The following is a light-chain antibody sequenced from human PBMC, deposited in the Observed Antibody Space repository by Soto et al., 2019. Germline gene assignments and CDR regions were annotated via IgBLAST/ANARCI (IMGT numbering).Light chain of an antibody. CDR2: GAS. CDR1: QSVSSSY. CDR3: QQYGSSSYT. Sequence: EIVLTQSPGTLSLSPGERATLSYRASQSVSSSYLAWYQQKPGQAPRLLIYGASSRATGIPDRFSGSASGTDFTLTISRLEPEDFAVYYCQQYGSSSYTFGQGTKLEIK. J-gene: IGKJ2*01. V-gene: IGKV3-20*01.